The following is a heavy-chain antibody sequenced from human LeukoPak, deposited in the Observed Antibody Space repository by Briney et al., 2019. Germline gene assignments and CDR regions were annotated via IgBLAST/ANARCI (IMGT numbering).Heavy chain of an antibody. V-gene: IGHV1-2*02. J-gene: IGHJ3*02. CDR1: GYTFTGYY. Sequence: ASVKVSCKASGYTFTGYYIHWVRQAPGQGLEWMGWINPNSGGTNYAQKFQGRVTMTRDTSVSTAYMELSRLRSDDTAVYYCAREHNGSGSQGAFDIWGQGTMVTVSS. CDR2: INPNSGGT. CDR3: AREHNGSGSQGAFDI. D-gene: IGHD3-10*01.